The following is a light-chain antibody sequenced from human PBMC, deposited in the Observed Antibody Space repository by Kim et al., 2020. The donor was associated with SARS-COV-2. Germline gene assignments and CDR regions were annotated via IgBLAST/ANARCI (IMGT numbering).Light chain of an antibody. Sequence: GQSVTIACTGTSSDVGGYNYVSWFQQHPGNVPKLMIYAVSQRPSGVPDRFSGSKSGNTASLTVSGLQPEDEADYYCSSYADSNNFVFGTGTKVTVL. CDR2: AVS. V-gene: IGLV2-8*01. CDR3: SSYADSNNFV. J-gene: IGLJ1*01. CDR1: SSDVGGYNY.